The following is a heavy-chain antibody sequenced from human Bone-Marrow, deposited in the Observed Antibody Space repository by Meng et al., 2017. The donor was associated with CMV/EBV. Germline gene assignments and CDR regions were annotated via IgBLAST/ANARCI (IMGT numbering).Heavy chain of an antibody. CDR3: ARDRLVMDFWSGFDY. CDR1: GFTFSSYW. J-gene: IGHJ4*02. Sequence: GESLKISCAASGFTFSSYWMNWVRQAPGKGLEWVSYISSSGSTIYYADSVKGRFTISRDNAKNSLYLQMNSLRAEDTAVYYCARDRLVMDFWSGFDYWGQGTLVTFYS. CDR2: ISSSGSTI. V-gene: IGHV3-48*04. D-gene: IGHD3-3*01.